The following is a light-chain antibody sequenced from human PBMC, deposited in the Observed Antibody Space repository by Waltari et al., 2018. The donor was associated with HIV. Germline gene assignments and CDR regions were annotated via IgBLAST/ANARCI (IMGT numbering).Light chain of an antibody. CDR3: KSSTTRSTPCV. V-gene: IGLV2-14*01. Sequence: QSALTQPASVSGSPGQSITISCTGTNSDIGVHNSVAWYQQHPGKAPKLIIYDVSNRPAGVSDRFSGSKSGNTASLTISGLQAEDEADYYCKSSTTRSTPCVFGSGTKVTVL. CDR1: NSDIGVHNS. J-gene: IGLJ1*01. CDR2: DVS.